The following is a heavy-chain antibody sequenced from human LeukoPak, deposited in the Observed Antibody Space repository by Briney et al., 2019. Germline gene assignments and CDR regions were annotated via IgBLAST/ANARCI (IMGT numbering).Heavy chain of an antibody. Sequence: PGGSLRLSCAASGFTFSSYGMSWVRQAPGKGLEWVSGISESGGSTYYADSVKGRFTISRDNSKNTVFLQMNSLRADDTALYYCARSVPDYTRFDYWGQGALVTVSS. CDR1: GFTFSSYG. CDR3: ARSVPDYTRFDY. J-gene: IGHJ4*02. D-gene: IGHD4-11*01. V-gene: IGHV3-23*01. CDR2: ISESGGST.